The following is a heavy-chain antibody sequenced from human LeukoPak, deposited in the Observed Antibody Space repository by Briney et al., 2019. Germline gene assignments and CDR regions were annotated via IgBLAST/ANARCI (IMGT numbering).Heavy chain of an antibody. CDR1: EFSVGSNC. J-gene: IGHJ3*02. V-gene: IGHV3-66*01. D-gene: IGHD3-22*01. CDR3: ARGGDYYDSSGYYYVRAFDM. Sequence: GGSLRLSCAASEFSVGSNCMTWVRQAPGKGLEWVSLIYSGGSTYYSDSVKGRCTISRDNSKNTLYLQMISLRAEDTAVYYCARGGDYYDSSGYYYVRAFDMWGQGTMVTVSS. CDR2: IYSGGST.